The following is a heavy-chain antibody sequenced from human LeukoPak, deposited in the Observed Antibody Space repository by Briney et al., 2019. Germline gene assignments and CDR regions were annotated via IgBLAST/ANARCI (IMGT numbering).Heavy chain of an antibody. J-gene: IGHJ4*02. CDR1: GFTFDDFA. Sequence: GGSLRLSCTDSGFTFDDFAMHWVRQAPGKGLEWVSGITWNSGRIGYADSVKGRFTISRDNAKKSLYLQMNSLRAEDTALYYCAKDTNYDNSGPAGFDYWGQGTLVTVSS. D-gene: IGHD3-22*01. CDR2: ITWNSGRI. V-gene: IGHV3-9*01. CDR3: AKDTNYDNSGPAGFDY.